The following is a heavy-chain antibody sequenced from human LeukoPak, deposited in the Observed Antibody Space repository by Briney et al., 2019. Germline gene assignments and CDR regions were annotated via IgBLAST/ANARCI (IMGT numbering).Heavy chain of an antibody. CDR2: IWYDGSNK. CDR3: AKGPSDVATIPGDYFDY. J-gene: IGHJ4*02. D-gene: IGHD2-15*01. CDR1: GFTFSSYG. V-gene: IGHV3-33*06. Sequence: PERSLRLSCAASGFTFSSYGMQWVRQAAGKGLEWVAVIWYDGSNKYYADSVKCRLTISRDNSKNTLYLQMNSLRAEDTAVYYCAKGPSDVATIPGDYFDYWGQGTLVTVSS.